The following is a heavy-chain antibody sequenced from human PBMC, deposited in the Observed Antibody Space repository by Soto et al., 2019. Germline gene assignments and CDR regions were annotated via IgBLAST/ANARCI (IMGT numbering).Heavy chain of an antibody. D-gene: IGHD3-22*01. Sequence: ASVKVSCKASGYTFTGYYMHWVRQAPGQGLEWMGWINPNSGGTNYAQKFQGRVTMTRDTSISTAYMELSRLRSDDTAVYYCARAPYYYDSSGPPSSWGQGTLVTISS. CDR2: INPNSGGT. J-gene: IGHJ5*02. CDR1: GYTFTGYY. V-gene: IGHV1-2*02. CDR3: ARAPYYYDSSGPPSS.